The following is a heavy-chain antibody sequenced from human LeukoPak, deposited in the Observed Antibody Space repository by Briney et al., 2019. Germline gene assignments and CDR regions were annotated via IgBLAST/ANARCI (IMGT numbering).Heavy chain of an antibody. Sequence: TGGSLRLSCAASGLTFSNAWMCWVRQAPGKGLEWVGRITSKTDGGTTDYAAPVKGRFTISGDDSKNTLYLQMNSLKTEDTAIYYCTTDLVSLWDHWGQGTLVTVSS. D-gene: IGHD3-16*01. CDR2: ITSKTDGGTT. J-gene: IGHJ4*02. CDR3: TTDLVSLWDH. CDR1: GLTFSNAW. V-gene: IGHV3-15*01.